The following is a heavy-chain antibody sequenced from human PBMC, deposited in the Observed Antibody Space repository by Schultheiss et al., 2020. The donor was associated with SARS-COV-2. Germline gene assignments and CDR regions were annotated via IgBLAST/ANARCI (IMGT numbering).Heavy chain of an antibody. CDR2: IYHSGST. D-gene: IGHD6-13*01. CDR3: ARGSSSSLDY. J-gene: IGHJ4*02. Sequence: SETLSLTCTVSGGSISSYYWSWIRQPPGKGLEWIGSIYHSGSTYYNPSLKSRVTISVDTSKNQFSLKLSSVTAADTAVYFCARGSSSSLDYWGQGTLVTVSS. CDR1: GGSISSYY. V-gene: IGHV4-59*08.